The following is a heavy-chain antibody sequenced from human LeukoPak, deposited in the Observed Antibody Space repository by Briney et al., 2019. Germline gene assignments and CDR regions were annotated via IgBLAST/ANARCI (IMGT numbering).Heavy chain of an antibody. CDR1: GYTFTGYY. D-gene: IGHD1-26*01. CDR3: ARVGGSYYYFYMDV. J-gene: IGHJ6*03. Sequence: ASVKVSFKASGYTFTGYYMHWVRQAPGQGLEWMGWINPNSGGTKYAQEFQGRVTMNRDTYIRTAHIELSRLRSDDTAVYYGARVGGSYYYFYMDVWGKGTTVTVSS. CDR2: INPNSGGT. V-gene: IGHV1-2*02.